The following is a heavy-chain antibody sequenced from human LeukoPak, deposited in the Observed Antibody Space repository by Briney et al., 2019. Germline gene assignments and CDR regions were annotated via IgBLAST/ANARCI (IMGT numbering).Heavy chain of an antibody. Sequence: SETLSLTCSVSGGSIRSYYWSWVRQPPGKGLEWIGYTFHTGRTNYNPSLKSRVTISLDTSQNQFSLKVSSVTAADTAVYYCASSSGYDSAVYFPHWGQGTLLTVSS. D-gene: IGHD5-12*01. J-gene: IGHJ1*01. CDR1: GGSIRSYY. V-gene: IGHV4-59*12. CDR2: TFHTGRT. CDR3: ASSSGYDSAVYFPH.